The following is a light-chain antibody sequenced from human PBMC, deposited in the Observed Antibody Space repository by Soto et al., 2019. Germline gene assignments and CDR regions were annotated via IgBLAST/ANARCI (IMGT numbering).Light chain of an antibody. CDR3: QSYDSSLSAGV. J-gene: IGLJ2*01. CDR2: GNS. Sequence: QSVLTQPPSVSGAPGQRVTISCTGSSSNIGAGYDVHWYQQLPGTAPKLLIYGNSNRPSGVPDRFSGSKSGTSASLAITGLQAEDEADYYCQSYDSSLSAGVFGGGTKL. V-gene: IGLV1-40*01. CDR1: SSNIGAGYD.